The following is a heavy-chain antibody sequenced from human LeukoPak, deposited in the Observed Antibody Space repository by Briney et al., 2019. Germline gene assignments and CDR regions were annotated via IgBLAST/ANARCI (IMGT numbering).Heavy chain of an antibody. Sequence: QPGRSLRLSCSASGFTFSTYGMQWVRQAPGGWLECVSAISRNGGRTYYADSGKGRFTISRDNSKNKLSLQMTSQKAEDKGVSSCGQNPPSGGGVDYWGQGTLVTVSS. CDR1: GFTFSTYG. J-gene: IGHJ4*02. D-gene: IGHD3-10*01. V-gene: IGHV3-64D*06. CDR3: GQNPPSGGGVDY. CDR2: ISRNGGRT.